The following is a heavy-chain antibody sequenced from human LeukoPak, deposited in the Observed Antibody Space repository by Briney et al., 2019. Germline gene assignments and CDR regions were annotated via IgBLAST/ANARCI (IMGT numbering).Heavy chain of an antibody. J-gene: IGHJ4*02. V-gene: IGHV3-23*01. CDR1: GFSFSTYA. Sequence: GGSLRLSCAASGFSFSTYAMTWVRQAPGKGLEWVSAISGSGGSTYYADSVKGRFTISRDNSKNTLYLQMNSLRAEDTAVYYCAKVWATASSGWYFDYWGQGTLVTVSS. D-gene: IGHD6-19*01. CDR3: AKVWATASSGWYFDY. CDR2: ISGSGGST.